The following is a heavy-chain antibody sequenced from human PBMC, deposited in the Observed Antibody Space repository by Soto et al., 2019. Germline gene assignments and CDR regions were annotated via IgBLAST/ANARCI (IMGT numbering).Heavy chain of an antibody. V-gene: IGHV4-39*01. CDR2: NYYSGSN. D-gene: IGHD6-13*01. CDR3: ARLEKDGIAAAGMVDY. CDR1: GGSISSSSYY. Sequence: SETLSLTCTVSGGSISSSSYYWGWIRQPTGKGLEWVGSNYYSGSNYYNPSLKSRVTISVETSKNQFSLKLSSVTAADTAVYYCARLEKDGIAAAGMVDYWGQGTLVTVSS. J-gene: IGHJ4*02.